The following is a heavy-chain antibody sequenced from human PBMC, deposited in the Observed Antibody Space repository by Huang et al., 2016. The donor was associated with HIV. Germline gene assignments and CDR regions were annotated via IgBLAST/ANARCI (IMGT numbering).Heavy chain of an antibody. D-gene: IGHD2-15*01. Sequence: QLQLQESGSGLVKPAQTLSLTCTVSGDSISNGAYSWSWIRPSPGKGLEWIGDIYHRWSAYYNPSLKSRVIFSVDSSENQFSLTLSSVTAADTATYYCARVRRVVASITHHWYFDLWGRGTLVTVSS. J-gene: IGHJ2*01. V-gene: IGHV4-30-2*06. CDR1: GDSISNGAYS. CDR3: ARVRRVVASITHHWYFDL. CDR2: IYHRWSA.